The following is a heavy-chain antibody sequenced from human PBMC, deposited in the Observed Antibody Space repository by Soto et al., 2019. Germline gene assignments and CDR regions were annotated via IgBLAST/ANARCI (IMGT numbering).Heavy chain of an antibody. CDR1: GGTFNTYA. D-gene: IGHD3-10*02. CDR3: AGEFHVHSPAFVY. V-gene: IGHV1-69*19. J-gene: IGHJ4*02. CDR2: ISPMFGAA. Sequence: QVQLVQSGAEMKKAGSSVKVSCQSSGGTFNTYAMNWVRQAPGQGPEWMGDISPMFGAANYAPKYQGRVTITTDEATGTSYMQLGSLTSEDTALYFCAGEFHVHSPAFVYWGQGTLVTVSS.